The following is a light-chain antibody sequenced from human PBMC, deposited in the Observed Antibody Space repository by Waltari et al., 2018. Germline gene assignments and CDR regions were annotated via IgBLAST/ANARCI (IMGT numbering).Light chain of an antibody. V-gene: IGLV3-1*01. CDR1: KLGDKY. J-gene: IGLJ2*01. CDR2: QTS. Sequence: SYELTQPPSVSASPGQTASITCPRDKLGDKYTSWYHPNPGTSPAPAIFQTSKPPSVNPWRFTGSNSGNTATLTVSGTQAVDEASYYCQTWDSNTVVFGGGTTLTVL. CDR3: QTWDSNTVV.